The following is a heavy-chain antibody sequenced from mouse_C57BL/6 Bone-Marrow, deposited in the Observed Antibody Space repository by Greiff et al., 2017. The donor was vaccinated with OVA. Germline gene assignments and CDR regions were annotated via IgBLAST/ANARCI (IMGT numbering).Heavy chain of an antibody. CDR2: IYPRSGNT. Sequence: VQLVESGAELARPGASVKLSCKASGYTFTSYGISWVKQRTGQGLEWIGEIYPRSGNTYYNEKFKGKATLTADKSSSTAYMELRSLTSEDSAVYFCARRRVYYYGSSYGAWFAYWGQGTLVTVSA. V-gene: IGHV1-81*01. CDR3: ARRRVYYYGSSYGAWFAY. D-gene: IGHD1-1*01. CDR1: GYTFTSYG. J-gene: IGHJ3*01.